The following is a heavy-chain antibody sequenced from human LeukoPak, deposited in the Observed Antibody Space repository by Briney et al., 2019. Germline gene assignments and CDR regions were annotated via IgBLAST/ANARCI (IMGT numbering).Heavy chain of an antibody. J-gene: IGHJ5*01. D-gene: IGHD1-14*01. CDR3: ARDPDGYNWFDS. Sequence: SETLSLTCTVSGASISSYHWSWIRQPAGKGLEWIGRVYSSGSTNYNPSLKSRVTMSEDTSKNQFSLKLRSVTAADTAVYYCARDPDGYNWFDSWGQGTQVTVST. V-gene: IGHV4-4*07. CDR1: GASISSYH. CDR2: VYSSGST.